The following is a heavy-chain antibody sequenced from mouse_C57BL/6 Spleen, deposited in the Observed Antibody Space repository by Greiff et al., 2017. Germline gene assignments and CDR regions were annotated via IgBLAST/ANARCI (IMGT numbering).Heavy chain of an antibody. V-gene: IGHV14-4*01. J-gene: IGHJ1*03. D-gene: IGHD1-1*01. CDR1: GFNIKDDY. Sequence: EVQLQQSGAELVRPGASVKLSCTASGFNIKDDYMHWVKQRPEQGLEWIGWIDPENGDTEYASKFQGKATITADTSSNTAYLQRSSLTSEDTSVYYCTTNYSGSSHWYFDVWGTGTTVTVSS. CDR3: TTNYSGSSHWYFDV. CDR2: IDPENGDT.